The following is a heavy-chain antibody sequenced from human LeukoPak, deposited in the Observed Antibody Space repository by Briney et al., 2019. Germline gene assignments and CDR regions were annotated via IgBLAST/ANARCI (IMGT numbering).Heavy chain of an antibody. CDR1: GFTFSSYA. D-gene: IGHD3-22*01. V-gene: IGHV3-23*01. J-gene: IGHJ4*02. Sequence: GGSLRLSCAASGFTFSSYAMSWVRQAPGKGLEWVSAISRSGGSTYYADSVKGRFTISRDNSKNTLYLQMNSLRAEDTAVYYCARKTGGYGPLDYWGQGTLVTVSS. CDR2: ISRSGGST. CDR3: ARKTGGYGPLDY.